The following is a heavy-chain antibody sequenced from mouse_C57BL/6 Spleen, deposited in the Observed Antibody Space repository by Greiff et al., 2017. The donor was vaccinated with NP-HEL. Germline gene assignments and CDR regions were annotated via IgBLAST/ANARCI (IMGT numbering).Heavy chain of an antibody. V-gene: IGHV1-82*01. D-gene: IGHD2-5*01. J-gene: IGHJ3*02. Sequence: QVQLQQSGPELVKPGPSVKISCKASGYAFSSSWMNWVKQRPGKGLEWIGRIYPGDGDTNYNGKFKGKATLTADKSSSTAYMQLSSLTSDDSAVYFCASYYSNYVGWGQGTLVTVSA. CDR1: GYAFSSSW. CDR2: IYPGDGDT. CDR3: ASYYSNYVG.